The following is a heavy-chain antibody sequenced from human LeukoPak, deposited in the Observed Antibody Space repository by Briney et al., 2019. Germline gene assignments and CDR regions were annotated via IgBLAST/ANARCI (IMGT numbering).Heavy chain of an antibody. Sequence: SETLSLTCTVSGGSISSSSYYWGWIRQPPGKGLEWIGSIYYSGSTYYNPSLKSRVTISVDTSKNQFSLKLSSVTAADTAVYYCARDPREGLRYFDWLLPYYFDYWGQGTLVTVSS. CDR2: IYYSGST. V-gene: IGHV4-39*07. D-gene: IGHD3-9*01. J-gene: IGHJ4*02. CDR3: ARDPREGLRYFDWLLPYYFDY. CDR1: GGSISSSSYY.